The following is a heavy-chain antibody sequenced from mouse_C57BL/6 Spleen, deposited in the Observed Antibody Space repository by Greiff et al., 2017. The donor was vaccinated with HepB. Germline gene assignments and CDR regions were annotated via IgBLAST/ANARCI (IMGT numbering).Heavy chain of an antibody. D-gene: IGHD1-1*01. V-gene: IGHV1-69*01. CDR3: ARAEEIGDLLRGGFGY. Sequence: QVQLQQPGAELVMPGASVKLSCKASGYTFTSYWMHWVKQRPGQGLEWIGEIDPSDSYTNYNQKFKGKSTLTVDKSSSTAYMQLSSLTSEDSAVYYGARAEEIGDLLRGGFGYWGQGTLVTVSA. J-gene: IGHJ3*01. CDR1: GYTFTSYW. CDR2: IDPSDSYT.